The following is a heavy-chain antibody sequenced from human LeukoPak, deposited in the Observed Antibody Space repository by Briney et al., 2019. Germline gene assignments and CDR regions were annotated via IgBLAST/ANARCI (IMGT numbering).Heavy chain of an antibody. V-gene: IGHV4-59*12. Sequence: SETLSLTCTVSGGSISDYYWSWIRQPPGKGLEWIGYINYSGSTNYNPSLKSRVTISVDTSKNQLSLKLSSVTAADTAVYFCARSGGLWLLTYYFDYWGQGTLVTVSS. CDR2: INYSGST. D-gene: IGHD3-22*01. J-gene: IGHJ4*02. CDR1: GGSISDYY. CDR3: ARSGGLWLLTYYFDY.